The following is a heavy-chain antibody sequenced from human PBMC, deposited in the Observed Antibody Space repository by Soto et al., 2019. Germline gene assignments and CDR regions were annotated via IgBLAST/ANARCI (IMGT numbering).Heavy chain of an antibody. CDR1: GGSISSYY. V-gene: IGHV4-59*08. CDR2: IYYSGST. J-gene: IGHJ6*03. Sequence: SETLSLTCTVSGGSISSYYWSWIRQPPGKGLEWIGYIYYSGSTNYNPSLKSRVTISVDTSKNQFSLKLSSVTAADTAVYYCARTYYDFWSGYYGYYYYMDVWGKGTTVTV. D-gene: IGHD3-3*01. CDR3: ARTYYDFWSGYYGYYYYMDV.